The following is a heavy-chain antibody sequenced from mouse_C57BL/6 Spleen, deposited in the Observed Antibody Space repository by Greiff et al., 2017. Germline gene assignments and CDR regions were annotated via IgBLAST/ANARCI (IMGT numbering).Heavy chain of an antibody. D-gene: IGHD2-2*01. V-gene: IGHV3-6*01. J-gene: IGHJ1*03. CDR2: ISYDGSN. Sequence: EESGPGLVKPSQSLSLTCSVTGYSITSGYYWNWIRQFPGNKLEWMGYISYDGSNNYNPSLKNRISITRDTSKNQFFLKLNSVTTEDTATYYCASFGYDGWYFDVWGTGTTVTVSS. CDR3: ASFGYDGWYFDV. CDR1: GYSITSGYY.